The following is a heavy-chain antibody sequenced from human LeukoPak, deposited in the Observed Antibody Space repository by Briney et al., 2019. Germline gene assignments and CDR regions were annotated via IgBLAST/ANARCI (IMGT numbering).Heavy chain of an antibody. J-gene: IGHJ3*02. Sequence: PGGSLRLSCAASGFTFSSYEMNWVRQAPGKGLEWVSSISGSGGNTYYADSVKGRFTISRDNSKNTLSLQMNSLRADDTAVYYCAEPARTDAFDIWGQGTMVTVSS. CDR1: GFTFSSYE. CDR2: ISGSGGNT. V-gene: IGHV3-23*01. D-gene: IGHD1-14*01. CDR3: AEPARTDAFDI.